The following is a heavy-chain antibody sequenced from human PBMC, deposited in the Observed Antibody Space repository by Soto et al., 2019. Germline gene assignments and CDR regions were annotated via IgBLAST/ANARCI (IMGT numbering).Heavy chain of an antibody. D-gene: IGHD5-12*01. CDR3: ATLLGGYDLTNFDY. CDR1: GFTFSDYY. Sequence: SGFTFSDYYMSWIRQAPGKGLEWVSYISSSGSTIYYADSVKGRFTISRDNAKNSLYLQMNSLRAEDTAVYYCATLLGGYDLTNFDYWGQGTLVTVSS. V-gene: IGHV3-11*01. CDR2: ISSSGSTI. J-gene: IGHJ4*02.